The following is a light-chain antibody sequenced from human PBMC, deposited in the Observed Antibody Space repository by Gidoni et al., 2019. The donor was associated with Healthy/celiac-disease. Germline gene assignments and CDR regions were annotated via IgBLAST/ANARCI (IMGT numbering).Light chain of an antibody. CDR2: YDD. V-gene: IGLV1-36*01. CDR1: SSNIGNNA. CDR3: AAWDDSLNGWV. J-gene: IGLJ3*02. Sequence: QSVLTQPPSVSEAPRQRVTISCSGSSSNIGNNAVNWYQHLPGKAPKRRIYYDDLLPSGVSDRFSGSKSGTSASLAISGLQSEDEADYYCAAWDDSLNGWVFGGGTKLTVL.